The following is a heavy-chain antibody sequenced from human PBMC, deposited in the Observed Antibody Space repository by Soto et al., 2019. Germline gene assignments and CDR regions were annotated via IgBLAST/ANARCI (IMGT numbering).Heavy chain of an antibody. J-gene: IGHJ6*02. Sequence: GXSVNGSYQASGYTFTWSYLQWVRQAPGQGLEWMGWINPNSGGANSVQKFQGRVTMTRDTSISTAYMELSSLTSDDTAVYYCARWGELHYYYYGLDVWGQGPTVTVSS. CDR3: ARWGELHYYYYGLDV. D-gene: IGHD1-26*01. V-gene: IGHV1-2*02. CDR1: GYTFTWSY. CDR2: INPNSGGA.